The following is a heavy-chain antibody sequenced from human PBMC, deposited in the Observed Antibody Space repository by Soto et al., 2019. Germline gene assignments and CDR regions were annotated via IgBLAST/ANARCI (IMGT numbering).Heavy chain of an antibody. CDR1: GGSISSGGYY. Sequence: TNTVSGGSISSGGYYWSWIRQHPGKGLEWIGYIYYSGSTYYNPSLKSRVTISVDTSKNQFSLKLSSVTAADTAVYYCERVSYHFWSGVVPAGMEVWCQGLTVT. V-gene: IGHV4-31*03. J-gene: IGHJ6*02. D-gene: IGHD3-3*01. CDR3: ERVSYHFWSGVVPAGMEV. CDR2: IYYSGST.